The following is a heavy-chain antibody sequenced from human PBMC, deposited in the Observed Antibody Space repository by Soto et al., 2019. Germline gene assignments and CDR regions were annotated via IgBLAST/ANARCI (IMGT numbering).Heavy chain of an antibody. D-gene: IGHD1-1*01. CDR3: ARGRYGDY. Sequence: QVHLVQSGAEVKKPGASVKVSCKGSGYGFTTYGITWVRQAPGQGLEWMAWISAHNGNTNYAQKLQGSVTVTRDKSTSTAYMELRSLGSDDTDVYYCARGRYGDYWGQGALVTVSS. V-gene: IGHV1-18*01. CDR2: ISAHNGNT. J-gene: IGHJ4*02. CDR1: GYGFTTYG.